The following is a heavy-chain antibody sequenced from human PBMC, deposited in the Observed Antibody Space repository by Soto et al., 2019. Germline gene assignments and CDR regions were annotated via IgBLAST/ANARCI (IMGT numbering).Heavy chain of an antibody. CDR3: AAWAEGATEVH. Sequence: GGSLRLSCAASGFTFTRYSMNWVRQAPGKGLEWVSSISSTTNYIYYGDSMKGRFTISRDNSKAILYLQMNSLRAEDTAVYYCAAWAEGATEVHWGQGTLVTVSS. CDR2: ISSTTNYI. V-gene: IGHV3-21*01. D-gene: IGHD2-15*01. J-gene: IGHJ4*02. CDR1: GFTFTRYS.